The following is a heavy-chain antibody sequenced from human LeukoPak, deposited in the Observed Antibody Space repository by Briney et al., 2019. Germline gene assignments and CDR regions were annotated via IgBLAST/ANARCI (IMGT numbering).Heavy chain of an antibody. CDR1: GFTVSSYY. J-gene: IGHJ4*02. Sequence: GGSLRLSCAASGFTVSSYYMSWVRQAPGKGLEWVSVIYSGGSTYYADSVKGHFTISRDNAKNRLYRQINGLEAEDTAVYYCVREGDFDCWGQGTLVTVSS. V-gene: IGHV3-66*02. D-gene: IGHD1-26*01. CDR3: VREGDFDC. CDR2: IYSGGST.